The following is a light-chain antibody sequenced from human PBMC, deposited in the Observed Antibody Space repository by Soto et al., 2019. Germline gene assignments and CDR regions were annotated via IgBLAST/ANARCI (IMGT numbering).Light chain of an antibody. Sequence: EIVLTQSPATLSLSPGERATLSCRASQSLNSYLAWYQQKPGQAPRLLIYDTSNRASGIPARFSGSGSGTDFTLPISSLEPEDFAVYYCQQRSNWLFTFGGGTKLEIK. CDR2: DTS. V-gene: IGKV3-11*01. CDR1: QSLNSY. CDR3: QQRSNWLFT. J-gene: IGKJ4*01.